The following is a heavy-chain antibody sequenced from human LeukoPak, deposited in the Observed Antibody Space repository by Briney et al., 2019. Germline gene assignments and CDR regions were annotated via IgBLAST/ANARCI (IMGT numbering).Heavy chain of an antibody. J-gene: IGHJ4*02. CDR3: ARVGYYDILTGYGSMFPGNYYFDY. CDR2: IYYSGST. CDR1: GGSISSYY. V-gene: IGHV4-59*01. Sequence: PSETLSLTCTVSGGSISSYYWSWIRQPPGKGLECIGYIYYSGSTNYNPSLKSRVTISVDTSKNQFSLKLSSVTAADTAVYYCARVGYYDILTGYGSMFPGNYYFDYWGQGTLVTVSS. D-gene: IGHD3-9*01.